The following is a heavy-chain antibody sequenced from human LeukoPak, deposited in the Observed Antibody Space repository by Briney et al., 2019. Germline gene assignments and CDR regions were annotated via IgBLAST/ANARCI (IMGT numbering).Heavy chain of an antibody. Sequence: TGGPLRLSCAASGFTFSNSWMSGVRQAPGKGLEWVANIKQDGSEKNYVDSVKGRFTISRDNAENSLYLEMNSLRAEDTAVYYCATGATRLFDPWGQGTLVTVSS. CDR3: ATGATRLFDP. V-gene: IGHV3-7*01. CDR2: IKQDGSEK. J-gene: IGHJ5*02. CDR1: GFTFSNSW.